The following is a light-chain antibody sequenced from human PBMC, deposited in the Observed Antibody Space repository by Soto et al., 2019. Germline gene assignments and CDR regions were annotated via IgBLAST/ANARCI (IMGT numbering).Light chain of an antibody. Sequence: DIQMTQSPSSVSASVGDRVTITCRASQGISTWLAWYQQNPGKAPRLLIYEATNPESGVPARFSGTRSGTDFTLTISSLQPVDFATYFCQQTNAIPYTFGQGTKVDI. CDR1: QGISTW. V-gene: IGKV1-12*01. J-gene: IGKJ1*01. CDR2: EAT. CDR3: QQTNAIPYT.